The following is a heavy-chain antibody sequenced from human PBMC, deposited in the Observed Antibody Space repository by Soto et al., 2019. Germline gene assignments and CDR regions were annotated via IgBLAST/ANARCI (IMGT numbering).Heavy chain of an antibody. D-gene: IGHD6-6*01. CDR2: INSDGSST. CDR3: ARGGGYSSSDYYYYMDV. Sequence: PGGSLRLSCAASGFTFSSYWMHWVRQAPGKGLVWVSRINSDGSSTSYADSVKGRFTISRDNAKNTLYLQLNSVTPEDTAVYYCARGGGYSSSDYYYYMDVWGKGTTVTVSS. V-gene: IGHV3-74*01. J-gene: IGHJ6*03. CDR1: GFTFSSYW.